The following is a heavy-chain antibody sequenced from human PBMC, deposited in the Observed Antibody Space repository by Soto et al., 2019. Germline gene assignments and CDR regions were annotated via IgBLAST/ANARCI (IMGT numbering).Heavy chain of an antibody. V-gene: IGHV3-30-3*01. Sequence: QVQLVESGGGVVQPGRSLRLSCAASGFMFSSYAMHWVRQAPGKGLEWVAVQTYDGSNKYYADSVKGRFTISRDNSKNPLYLQMKSLRAEDTAVYYCARAGGLLVDYWGQGTLVTVSS. CDR3: ARAGGLLVDY. J-gene: IGHJ4*02. CDR2: QTYDGSNK. CDR1: GFMFSSYA. D-gene: IGHD1-26*01.